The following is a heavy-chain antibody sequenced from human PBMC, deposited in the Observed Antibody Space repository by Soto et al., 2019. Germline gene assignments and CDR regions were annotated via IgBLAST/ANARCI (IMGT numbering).Heavy chain of an antibody. CDR2: MNPNSGNT. V-gene: IGHV1-8*01. CDR1: GYTFTSYD. D-gene: IGHD6-13*01. J-gene: IGHJ6*02. CDR3: ARRGYSSSWYYYYYSGMDV. Sequence: QVQLVQSGAEVKKPGASVKVSCKASGYTFTSYDINWVRQATGQGLEWMGWMNPNSGNTGYAQKFQGRVTMTRNTAISTAYMELSSLGSEDTAVYYCARRGYSSSWYYYYYSGMDVWGQGTTVTVSS.